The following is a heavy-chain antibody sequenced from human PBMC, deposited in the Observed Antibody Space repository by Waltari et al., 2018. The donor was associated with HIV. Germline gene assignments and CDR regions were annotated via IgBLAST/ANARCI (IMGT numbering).Heavy chain of an antibody. CDR3: ARRGVLTYYYTMDV. D-gene: IGHD3-10*01. V-gene: IGHV3-33*01. CDR1: GFTLRSYS. J-gene: IGHJ6*02. CDR2: IWYDGSNK. Sequence: VQLVESGGGVVQPGGAVRLPSAASGFTLRSYSLHWGRQAPGKGLEWVAVIWYDGSNKSYADSVKGRFSISRDNSKNTLYLQMNSLRAEDTAVYFCARRGVLTYYYTMDVWGQGTTVTVSS.